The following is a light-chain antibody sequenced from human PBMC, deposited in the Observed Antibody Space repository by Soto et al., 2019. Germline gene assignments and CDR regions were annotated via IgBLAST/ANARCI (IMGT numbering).Light chain of an antibody. J-gene: IGLJ1*01. V-gene: IGLV2-14*01. CDR3: SSYTSSSTYV. Sequence: ALTQPASVSGSPGQSITISCTGTSSDVGGYNYVSWYQQHPGKAPKLMIYEVSNRPSGVSNRFSGSKSGNTASLTISGLQAEDEADYYRSSYTSSSTYVFATGTKVTVL. CDR1: SSDVGGYNY. CDR2: EVS.